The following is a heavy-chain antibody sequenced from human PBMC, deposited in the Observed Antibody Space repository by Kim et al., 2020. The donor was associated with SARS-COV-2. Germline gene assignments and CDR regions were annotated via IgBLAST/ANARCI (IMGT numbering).Heavy chain of an antibody. D-gene: IGHD6-13*01. CDR1: GYTFTSYD. V-gene: IGHV1-8*01. CDR2: MNPNSGDT. Sequence: ASVKVSCKASGYTFTSYDINWVRQATGQGLEWMGWMNPNSGDTGYARKFQGTVTLTRNSSISTAYMELSSLRPEDTAIYYCARNPTATGIFDPWGQGTLVTVSS. J-gene: IGHJ5*02. CDR3: ARNPTATGIFDP.